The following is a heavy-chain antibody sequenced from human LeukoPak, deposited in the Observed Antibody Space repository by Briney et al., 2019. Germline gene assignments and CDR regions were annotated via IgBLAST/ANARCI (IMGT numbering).Heavy chain of an antibody. CDR1: GFTFSNYW. CDR2: IKQDGSEK. Sequence: GGSLRLSCAASGFTFSNYWMTWVRQAPGKGLECVANIKQDGSEKYYVDSVKGRFTVSRDNAKKSLDLQMNSLRAEDTAVYYCARDPTVLEWSPKYYFDYWGQGTLVTVSS. D-gene: IGHD3-3*01. V-gene: IGHV3-7*01. CDR3: ARDPTVLEWSPKYYFDY. J-gene: IGHJ4*02.